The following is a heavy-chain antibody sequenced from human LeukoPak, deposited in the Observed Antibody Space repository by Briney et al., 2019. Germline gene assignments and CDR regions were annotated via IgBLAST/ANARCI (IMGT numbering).Heavy chain of an antibody. V-gene: IGHV3-21*01. J-gene: IGHJ3*02. CDR3: ARDVELRPAFEI. D-gene: IGHD1-26*01. Sequence: PGGSLRLSCAASGFTFSSYSMNWVRQAPGKGLEWVSSISSNSSYIYYADSVKGRFTISRDNAKNSLYLQMNSLRAEDTAVYYCARDVELRPAFEIWGQGTMVTVSS. CDR2: ISSNSSYI. CDR1: GFTFSSYS.